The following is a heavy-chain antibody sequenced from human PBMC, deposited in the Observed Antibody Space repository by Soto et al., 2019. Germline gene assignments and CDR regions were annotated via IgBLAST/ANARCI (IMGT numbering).Heavy chain of an antibody. CDR3: AREGGDRSSWYFDY. J-gene: IGHJ4*02. D-gene: IGHD6-13*01. Sequence: PSQTLSLTCAISGDSVSSNSAAWNWVRQSPSRGLEWLGRTYYRSKWNNDYAVSVKRRITINPDTSKNQFSLQLNSVTPEDTAVYYCAREGGDRSSWYFDYWGQGPLLTVSS. CDR1: GDSVSSNSAA. V-gene: IGHV6-1*01. CDR2: TYYRSKWNN.